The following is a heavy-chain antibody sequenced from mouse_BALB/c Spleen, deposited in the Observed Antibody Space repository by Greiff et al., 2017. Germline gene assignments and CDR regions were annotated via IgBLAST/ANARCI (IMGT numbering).Heavy chain of an antibody. J-gene: IGHJ4*01. D-gene: IGHD2-14*01. V-gene: IGHV4-2*02. Sequence: EVMLVESGGGLVQPGGSLNLSCAASGFDFSRYWMSWARQAPGKGQEWIGEINPGSSTINYTPSLKDKFIVSRDNAKNTLYLQMSKVRSEDTALYYCARLEVRRAMDYWGQGTSVTVSS. CDR2: INPGSSTI. CDR1: GFDFSRYW. CDR3: ARLEVRRAMDY.